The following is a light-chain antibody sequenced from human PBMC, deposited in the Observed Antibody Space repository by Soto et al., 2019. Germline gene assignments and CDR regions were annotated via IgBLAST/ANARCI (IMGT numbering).Light chain of an antibody. CDR3: QQYTSYSQT. Sequence: INITEFLSALSAYVGDRVTITCRASHSISVWWAWYPQKAGKAPNLLIYKASRLESGVPSRFSGRGTETEFTITIRGLERGDCATYYRQQYTSYSQTFGQGTKVDIK. CDR2: KAS. V-gene: IGKV1-5*03. J-gene: IGKJ1*01. CDR1: HSISVW.